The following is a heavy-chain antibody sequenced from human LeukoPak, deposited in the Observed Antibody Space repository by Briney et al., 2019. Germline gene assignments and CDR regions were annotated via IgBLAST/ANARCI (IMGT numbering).Heavy chain of an antibody. CDR2: ISSSGSTI. J-gene: IGHJ1*01. Sequence: GGSLRLSCAASGFTFSSYEMNWVRQAPGKGLEWVSYISSSGSTIYYADSVKGRFTISRDNAKNSLYLQMNSLRAEDTAVYYCARDKIVGPSDFQHWGQGTLVTVSS. CDR3: ARDKIVGPSDFQH. D-gene: IGHD1-26*01. CDR1: GFTFSSYE. V-gene: IGHV3-48*03.